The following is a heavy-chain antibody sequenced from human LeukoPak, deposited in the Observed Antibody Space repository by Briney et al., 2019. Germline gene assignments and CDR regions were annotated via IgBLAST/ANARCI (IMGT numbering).Heavy chain of an antibody. J-gene: IGHJ4*02. CDR2: ISSSSSTI. CDR1: GFTFSSYS. V-gene: IGHV3-48*01. D-gene: IGHD6-13*01. CDR3: ASTAAAAGYYFDY. Sequence: GGSLRLSCAASGFTFSSYSMNWVRQAPGKGLEWVSYISSSSSTIYYADSVKGRFTISRDNAKNSLYLQMNSLRAEDTAVYYCASTAAAAGYYFDYWGQGTLVTVSS.